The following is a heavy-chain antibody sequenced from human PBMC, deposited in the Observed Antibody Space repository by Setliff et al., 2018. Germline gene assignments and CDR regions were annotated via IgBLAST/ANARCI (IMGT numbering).Heavy chain of an antibody. D-gene: IGHD3-9*01. CDR1: GYTFTSYG. CDR2: ISTYTANT. CDR3: ARHGDASFYYDILTGHSPPYYFDY. Sequence: ASVKVSCKASGYTFTSYGVSWVRQAPGQGLEWMGWISTYTANTKYAQRFQGRVTMTTHTSTSTAYMELRSLRSDDTAVYYCARHGDASFYYDILTGHSPPYYFDYWGQGTLVTVSS. V-gene: IGHV1-18*01. J-gene: IGHJ4*02.